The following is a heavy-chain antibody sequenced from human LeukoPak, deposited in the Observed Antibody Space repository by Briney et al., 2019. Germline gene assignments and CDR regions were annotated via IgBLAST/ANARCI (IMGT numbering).Heavy chain of an antibody. J-gene: IGHJ6*04. V-gene: IGHV5-51*01. D-gene: IGHD2-2*01. CDR2: IYPGDSDT. CDR1: GYSFTTYW. Sequence: GESLKISCQGSGYSFTTYWIAWVRQMPGKGMEWMGIIYPGDSDTRYSPSFQGQVTISAYKSISTAYLQWSSLKASDTAMYYCLRKGYCATTRCYYGLDVWGKGTMVTVSS. CDR3: LRKGYCATTRCYYGLDV.